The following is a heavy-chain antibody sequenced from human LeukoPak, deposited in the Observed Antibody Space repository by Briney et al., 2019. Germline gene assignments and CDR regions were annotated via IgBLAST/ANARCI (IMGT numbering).Heavy chain of an antibody. J-gene: IGHJ4*02. CDR3: ARSMGGVHTFECHY. D-gene: IGHD1-26*01. V-gene: IGHV4-4*07. Sequence: SETLSLTCTVSGGSISSYYWSWIRQPAGKGLEWIGRIYTSGSTNYNPTLKSRVTVSRDTSKNQFSLKLTSVTAADTAVYYCARSMGGVHTFECHYWGQGVQVTISS. CDR1: GGSISSYY. CDR2: IYTSGST.